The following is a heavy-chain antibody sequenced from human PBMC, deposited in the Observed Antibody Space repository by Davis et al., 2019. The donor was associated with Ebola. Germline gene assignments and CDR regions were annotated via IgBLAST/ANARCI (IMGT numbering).Heavy chain of an antibody. CDR3: ARDLEANIGDVGTPMF. V-gene: IGHV1-3*01. CDR2: INAGNGNT. Sequence: AASVKVSCKASGYTFTNYAIHWVRQAPGQGLEWMGSINAGNGNTRYSQSSRDRVTFTTDTAASTAYLEVGSLRSADTAVYYCARDLEANIGDVGTPMFWGQGTLVSVSS. J-gene: IGHJ4*02. CDR1: GYTFTNYA. D-gene: IGHD3-10*02.